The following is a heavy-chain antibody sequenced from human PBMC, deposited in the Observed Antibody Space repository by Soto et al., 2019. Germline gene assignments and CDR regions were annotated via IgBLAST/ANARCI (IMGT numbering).Heavy chain of an antibody. Sequence: QVQLVESGGGVVQPGRSLRLSCAASGFTFSLYGIHWVRQAPGKGLEWLAVISHDGSTKYYADSVKGRFTVSRDNSKNSVYLQMNSLRVEDTAIYYCAKDFPSGSSRYDRFDPWGLGTSVIVS. D-gene: IGHD6-19*01. V-gene: IGHV3-30*18. J-gene: IGHJ5*02. CDR2: ISHDGSTK. CDR3: AKDFPSGSSRYDRFDP. CDR1: GFTFSLYG.